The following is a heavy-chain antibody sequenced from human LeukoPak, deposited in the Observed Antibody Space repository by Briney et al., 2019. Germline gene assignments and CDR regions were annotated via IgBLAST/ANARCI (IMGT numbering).Heavy chain of an antibody. CDR3: AREAELRYFDWLLNYYYGMDV. V-gene: IGHV1-8*01. CDR2: MNPNSGNT. Sequence: ASVKVSCKASGYTFTSYDINWVRQATGQGLEWMGWMNPNSGNTGYAQKFQDRVTMTRNTSISTAYMELSSLRSEDTAVYYCAREAELRYFDWLLNYYYGMDVWGRGTTVTVSS. CDR1: GYTFTSYD. D-gene: IGHD3-9*01. J-gene: IGHJ6*02.